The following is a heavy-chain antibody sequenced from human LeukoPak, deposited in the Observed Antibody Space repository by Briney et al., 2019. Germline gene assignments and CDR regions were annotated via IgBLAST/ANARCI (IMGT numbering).Heavy chain of an antibody. D-gene: IGHD1-1*01. J-gene: IGHJ4*02. CDR3: VRGTRGSDSSVDF. Sequence: SEPLSLTCTVSVDSSDNNGFYWRWIRQPPGKGLEWIGNIYCSGGTYYHPSLKSRVTTSIHTSKYKFSLKLSSATAPDTAVEYCVRGTRGSDSSVDFWGEGSLVTVSS. CDR1: VDSSDNNGFY. CDR2: IYCSGGT. V-gene: IGHV4-39*07.